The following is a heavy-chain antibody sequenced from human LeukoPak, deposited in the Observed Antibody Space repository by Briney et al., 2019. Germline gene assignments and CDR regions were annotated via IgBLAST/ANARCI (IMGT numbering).Heavy chain of an antibody. V-gene: IGHV3-30*18. D-gene: IGHD3-22*01. CDR3: AKPLGSGYYYGGFDY. Sequence: PGGSLRLSCAASGFTFSSYGMHWVRQAPGKGLEWVAVISYDGSNKYYADSVKGRFTISRDNSKNTLYLQMNSLRAEDTAVYYCAKPLGSGYYYGGFDYWGQGTLVTVSS. CDR1: GFTFSSYG. J-gene: IGHJ4*02. CDR2: ISYDGSNK.